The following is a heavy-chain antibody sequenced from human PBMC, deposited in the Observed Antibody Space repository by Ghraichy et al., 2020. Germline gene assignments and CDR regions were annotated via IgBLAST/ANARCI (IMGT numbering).Heavy chain of an antibody. CDR1: GFTVSSNY. CDR3: ARAPPLSGSYYYYYMDV. CDR2: IYSGGST. J-gene: IGHJ6*03. Sequence: GGSLRRECAASGFTVSSNYMSWVRQAPGKGLEWVSVIYSGGSTYYADSVKGRFTISRHNSKNTLYLQMNSLRAEDTAVYYCARAPPLSGSYYYYYMDVWGKGTTVTVSS. V-gene: IGHV3-53*04. D-gene: IGHD1-26*01.